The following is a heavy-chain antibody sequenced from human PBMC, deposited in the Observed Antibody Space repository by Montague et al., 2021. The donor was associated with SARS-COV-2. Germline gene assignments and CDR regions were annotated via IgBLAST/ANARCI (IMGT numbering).Heavy chain of an antibody. CDR2: IYYSGST. Sequence: SETLSLTCTVSGGSISSYYWSWIRQPPGKGLEWIGYIYYSGSTNYNPSXXSRVTISVDTSKNQFSLKLSSVTAADTAVYYCAGRGLGYCSSTSCQNAFDIWGQGTMVTVSS. V-gene: IGHV4-59*08. CDR1: GGSISSYY. CDR3: AGRGLGYCSSTSCQNAFDI. J-gene: IGHJ3*02. D-gene: IGHD2-2*01.